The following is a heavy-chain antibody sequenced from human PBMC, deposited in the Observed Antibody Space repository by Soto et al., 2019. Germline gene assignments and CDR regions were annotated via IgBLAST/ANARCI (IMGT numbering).Heavy chain of an antibody. V-gene: IGHV3-64*01. J-gene: IGHJ4*02. CDR3: ARGPGYYFDY. Sequence: EVQLVESGGGLVQPRGSLRLSCAASGFTFSSYAMHWVRQAPGKGLEYVSAISINGGSTYYANSVKGRFTISRDNSKNTLYLQMGSLRAEDMAVYYCARGPGYYFDYWGQGTLVTVSS. CDR2: ISINGGST. CDR1: GFTFSSYA.